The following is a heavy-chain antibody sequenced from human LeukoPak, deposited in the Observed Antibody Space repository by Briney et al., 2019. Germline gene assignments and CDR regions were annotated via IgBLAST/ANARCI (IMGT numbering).Heavy chain of an antibody. CDR3: ARGELALYGDYVATKDFDY. V-gene: IGHV1-24*01. Sequence: ASVKVSCKVSGYTLTELSMHWVRQAPGKGLEWMGGFDPEDGETIYAQKFQGRVTMTEDTPTDTAYMELSSLRSDDTAVYYCARGELALYGDYVATKDFDYWGQGTLVTVSS. J-gene: IGHJ4*02. CDR1: GYTLTELS. D-gene: IGHD4-17*01. CDR2: FDPEDGET.